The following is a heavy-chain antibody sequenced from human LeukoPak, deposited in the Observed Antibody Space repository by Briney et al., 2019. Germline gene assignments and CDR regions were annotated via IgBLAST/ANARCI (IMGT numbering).Heavy chain of an antibody. CDR2: ISSSGSTR. Sequence: PGGSLRLSCAASGFTFSSYEMNWVRQAPGKGLEWVSYISSSGSTRYYADSVKGRFTISRDNAKNSLYLQMNSLRAEDTAVYYCARHSIAVAPLGGHDYWGQGTLVTVSS. V-gene: IGHV3-48*03. CDR3: ARHSIAVAPLGGHDY. J-gene: IGHJ4*02. D-gene: IGHD6-19*01. CDR1: GFTFSSYE.